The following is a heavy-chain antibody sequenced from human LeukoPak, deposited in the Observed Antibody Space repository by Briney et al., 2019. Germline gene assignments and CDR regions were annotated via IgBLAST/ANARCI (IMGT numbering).Heavy chain of an antibody. J-gene: IGHJ6*02. V-gene: IGHV3-66*01. CDR3: ATRGRSGYYYGMDV. D-gene: IGHD1-26*01. Sequence: PGGSLRLSCAASGFIISNNYMSWARQAPGKGLEWVSIICSRGTTYYADSVKGRFTISRNNSQNTLYLQMNSLRGKDTAVYYCATRGRSGYYYGMDVWGQGTTVTVSS. CDR2: ICSRGTT. CDR1: GFIISNNY.